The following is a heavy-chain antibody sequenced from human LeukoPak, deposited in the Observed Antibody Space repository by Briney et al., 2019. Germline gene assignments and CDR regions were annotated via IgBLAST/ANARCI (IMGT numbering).Heavy chain of an antibody. D-gene: IGHD5-18*01. Sequence: GGSLRLSCAASGFTFSSYSMNWVRQAPAKGLEWVSSISGSSSYIYYADSVKGRFTISRDNAKNSLYLQMNSLRAEGTAVYYCARGGYSYGSSYFDYWGQGTLVTVSS. CDR2: ISGSSSYI. CDR3: ARGGYSYGSSYFDY. V-gene: IGHV3-21*06. J-gene: IGHJ4*02. CDR1: GFTFSSYS.